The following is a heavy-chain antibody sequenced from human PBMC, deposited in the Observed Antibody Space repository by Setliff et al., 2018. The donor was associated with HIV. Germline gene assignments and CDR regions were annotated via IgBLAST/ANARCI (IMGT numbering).Heavy chain of an antibody. CDR3: ARQYYYDSSGYYSNTNWLDP. CDR2: INHSGSP. CDR1: GGSFSDYY. V-gene: IGHV4-34*01. Sequence: SETLSLTCAVYGGSFSDYYWTWIRQSPGKGLEWIGEINHSGSPNYNPSLKNRVTISADASKNQFSLKLSSLTAADTAVYYCARQYYYDSSGYYSNTNWLDPWGQGTLVTVSS. J-gene: IGHJ5*02. D-gene: IGHD3-22*01.